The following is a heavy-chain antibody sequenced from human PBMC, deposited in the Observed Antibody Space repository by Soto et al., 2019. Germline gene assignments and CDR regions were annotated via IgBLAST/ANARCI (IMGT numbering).Heavy chain of an antibody. D-gene: IGHD1-26*01. CDR3: ARVSGSYYYGMDV. CDR2: INHSGST. CDR1: GVSFSGYY. Sequence: LSLTCAVYGVSFSGYYWSWIRQPPGKGLEWIGEINHSGSTNYNPSLKSRFTISVDTSKNQFSLKLSSVTAADTAVYYCARVSGSYYYGMDVWGQGTTVTVSS. V-gene: IGHV4-34*01. J-gene: IGHJ6*02.